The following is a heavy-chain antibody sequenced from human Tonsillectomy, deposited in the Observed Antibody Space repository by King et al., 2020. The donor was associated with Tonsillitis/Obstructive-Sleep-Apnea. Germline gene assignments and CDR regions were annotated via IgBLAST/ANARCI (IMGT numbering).Heavy chain of an antibody. D-gene: IGHD3-22*01. CDR1: GFTFSSYG. CDR2: IWYDGSNK. CDR3: ARDLVPMNYHDSSGYYYHYGMDV. Sequence: VQLVESGGGVVQPGRSLRLSCAASGFTFSSYGMHWVRQAPGKGLEWVAVIWYDGSNKYYADSVKGRFTISRDNSKNTLYLQMNSLRAEDTAVYYCARDLVPMNYHDSSGYYYHYGMDVWGQGTTVTVSS. V-gene: IGHV3-33*01. J-gene: IGHJ6*02.